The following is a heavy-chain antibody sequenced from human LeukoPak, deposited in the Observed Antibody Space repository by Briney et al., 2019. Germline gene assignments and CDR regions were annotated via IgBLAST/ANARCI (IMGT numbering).Heavy chain of an antibody. CDR1: GFTFDDYA. CDR3: AKTRRSGYYYDSSGLLLLDAFDI. D-gene: IGHD3-22*01. CDR2: ISWNSGSI. J-gene: IGHJ3*02. V-gene: IGHV3-9*03. Sequence: GGSLRLSCAASGFTFDDYAMHWVRQAPGKGLEWVSGISWNSGSIGYADSVKGRFTISRDNAKNSLYLQMNSLRAEDMALYYCAKTRRSGYYYDSSGLLLLDAFDIWGQGTMVTVSS.